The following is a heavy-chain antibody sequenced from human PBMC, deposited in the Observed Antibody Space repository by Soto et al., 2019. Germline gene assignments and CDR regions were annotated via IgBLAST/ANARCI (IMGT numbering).Heavy chain of an antibody. CDR3: AGGNALTY. V-gene: IGHV4-34*01. CDR1: GGSFSDYY. D-gene: IGHD2-2*01. Sequence: QVQLQQWGAGLLKPSETLSLTCAVYGGSFSDYYWNWIRQPPGKGLEWIGEINRRGGTNYNPSLKSRVTISVDTSKNQFSLKLTSVTAADTAVYYCAGGNALTYWDQGTLVTVSS. CDR2: INRRGGT. J-gene: IGHJ4*02.